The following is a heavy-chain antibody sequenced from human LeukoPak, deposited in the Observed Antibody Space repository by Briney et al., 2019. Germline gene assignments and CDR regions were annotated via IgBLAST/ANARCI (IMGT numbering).Heavy chain of an antibody. CDR2: IYYSGST. J-gene: IGHJ4*02. Sequence: PSETLSLTCTVSGGSISSGDYYWSWIRQPPGKGLEWIGYIYYSGSTYYNPSLKSRVTISVDTSKNQFSLKLSSVTAADTAVYYCARVMGWELLNYFDYWGQGTLVTVSS. CDR3: ARVMGWELLNYFDY. V-gene: IGHV4-30-4*01. D-gene: IGHD1-26*01. CDR1: GGSISSGDYY.